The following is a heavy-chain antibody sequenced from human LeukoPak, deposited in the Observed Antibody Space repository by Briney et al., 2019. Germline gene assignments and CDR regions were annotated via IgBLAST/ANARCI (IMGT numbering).Heavy chain of an antibody. Sequence: PGRSLRLSCAASGFTFSSYAMHWVRQAPGKGLEWVAVISYDGSNKYYADSVKGRFTISRDNSKNTLYLQMNSLRAEDTAVYYCARGSRCSGGSCYVYHFDYWGQGTLVTVSS. CDR2: ISYDGSNK. CDR3: ARGSRCSGGSCYVYHFDY. CDR1: GFTFSSYA. V-gene: IGHV3-30-3*01. D-gene: IGHD2-15*01. J-gene: IGHJ4*02.